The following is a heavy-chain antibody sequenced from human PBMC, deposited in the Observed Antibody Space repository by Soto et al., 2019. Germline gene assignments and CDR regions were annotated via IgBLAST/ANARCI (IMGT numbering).Heavy chain of an antibody. Sequence: GGSLRLSCAASGFTFSSYWMHWVRQAPGKGLVWVSRINSDGSSTSYADSVKGRFTISRDNAKNTLYLQMNSLRAEDTAVYYCARDKVVGDTGNYYYYYYGMDVWGQGTTVTVSS. D-gene: IGHD1-26*01. CDR1: GFTFSSYW. J-gene: IGHJ6*02. V-gene: IGHV3-74*01. CDR2: INSDGSST. CDR3: ARDKVVGDTGNYYYYYYGMDV.